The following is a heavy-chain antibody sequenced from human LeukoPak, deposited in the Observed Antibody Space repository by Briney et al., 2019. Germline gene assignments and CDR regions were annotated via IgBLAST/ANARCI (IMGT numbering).Heavy chain of an antibody. D-gene: IGHD2-2*01. J-gene: IGHJ5*02. CDR2: TYYSGST. V-gene: IGHV4-31*03. CDR1: GGSISSGGYY. CDR3: ARGIGYCSSTSCENWFDP. Sequence: PSQTLSLTCTVSGGSISSGGYYWSWIRQHPGKGLEWIGYTYYSGSTYYNPSLKSRVTISVDTSKNQFSLKLSSVTAADTAMYYCARGIGYCSSTSCENWFDPWGQGTLVTVSS.